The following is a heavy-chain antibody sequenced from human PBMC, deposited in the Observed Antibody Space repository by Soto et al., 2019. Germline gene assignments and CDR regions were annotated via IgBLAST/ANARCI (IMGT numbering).Heavy chain of an antibody. CDR3: AKDTYYHDSTGYYVFDY. V-gene: IGHV3-30*18. J-gene: IGHJ4*02. CDR2: ISYDGSNK. Sequence: QVQLVESGGGVVQPGRSLRLSCAASGSTFRSFGMHWVRQAPGKGLEWVAAISYDGSNKNYVDSVKGRFTISRDNSDNTLHLQMNSLRAEDTAVYYCAKDTYYHDSTGYYVFDYWGQGTLVSVSS. CDR1: GSTFRSFG. D-gene: IGHD3-22*01.